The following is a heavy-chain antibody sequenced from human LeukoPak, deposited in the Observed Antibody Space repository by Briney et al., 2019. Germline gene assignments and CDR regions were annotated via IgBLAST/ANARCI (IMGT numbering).Heavy chain of an antibody. CDR2: TYYRSKWFY. V-gene: IGHV6-1*01. Sequence: SQTLSLTCDISGDSVSGNSAAWTWIRQSPSRGLEWLGRTYYRSKWFYEYGLSVKSRITFKSDTSKNQFSLQPNSVTPEDTAVYYCAREQMGFDYWGQGTLVTVSS. D-gene: IGHD2-8*01. CDR3: AREQMGFDY. J-gene: IGHJ4*02. CDR1: GDSVSGNSAA.